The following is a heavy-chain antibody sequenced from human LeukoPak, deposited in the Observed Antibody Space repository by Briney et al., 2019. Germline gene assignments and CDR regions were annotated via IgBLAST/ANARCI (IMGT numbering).Heavy chain of an antibody. Sequence: PSETLSLTCTVSGDSFSSSSHYWGWLRQPPGRGLEWIGSIRNSGNTYYSPSLKSRVTISVDTSKNQFSLKLSSVTAADTAVYYCAREHRSSKYFDSWGQGALMIVSS. CDR2: IRNSGNT. CDR1: GDSFSSSSHY. J-gene: IGHJ4*02. V-gene: IGHV4-39*02. D-gene: IGHD6-6*01. CDR3: AREHRSSKYFDS.